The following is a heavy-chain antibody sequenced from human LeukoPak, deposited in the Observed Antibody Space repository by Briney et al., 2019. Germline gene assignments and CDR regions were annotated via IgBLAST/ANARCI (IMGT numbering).Heavy chain of an antibody. CDR2: ISYDGNNK. V-gene: IGHV3-30*14. CDR3: ARDSPISSSRTRDAFDI. J-gene: IGHJ3*02. Sequence: GGSLRLSCAASGFTFSSSAIHWVRQAPGKGLEWVAVISYDGNNKYYADSVKGRFTISRDNSKNTLYLQMNSLRAEDTAVYYCARDSPISSSRTRDAFDIWGQGTMVTVSS. CDR1: GFTFSSSA. D-gene: IGHD6-6*01.